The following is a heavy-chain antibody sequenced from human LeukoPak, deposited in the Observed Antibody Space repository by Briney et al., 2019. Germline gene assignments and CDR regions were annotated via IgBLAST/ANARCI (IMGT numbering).Heavy chain of an antibody. Sequence: SETLSLTCTVSGGSISSTFYYWGWIRQPPGKGLEWVGRIYYSAITYYNPSLKSRVTISVDTSKNQSSLKLSSVTAADTAVYYCATLYSSGWYFGSWGQGTLVTVSS. CDR1: GGSISSTFYY. D-gene: IGHD6-19*01. CDR3: ATLYSSGWYFGS. V-gene: IGHV4-39*01. J-gene: IGHJ4*02. CDR2: IYYSAIT.